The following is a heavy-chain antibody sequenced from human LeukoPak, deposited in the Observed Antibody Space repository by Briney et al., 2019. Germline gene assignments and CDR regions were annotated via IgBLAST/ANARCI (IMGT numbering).Heavy chain of an antibody. J-gene: IGHJ4*02. V-gene: IGHV5-51*01. Sequence: GESLKISCKGSGYSFTSYWIGWVRQMPGKGLEWMGIIQPGDSDTRYSPSFQGQVTISADKSISTAYLQWSSLKASDTAMYYRARQSAVVTAMFDYWGQGTLVTVSS. CDR1: GYSFTSYW. D-gene: IGHD5-18*01. CDR3: ARQSAVVTAMFDY. CDR2: IQPGDSDT.